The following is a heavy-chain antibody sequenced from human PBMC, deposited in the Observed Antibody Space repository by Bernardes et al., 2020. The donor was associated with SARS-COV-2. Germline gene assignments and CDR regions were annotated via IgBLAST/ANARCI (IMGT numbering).Heavy chain of an antibody. D-gene: IGHD3-3*01. Sequence: GGSLRLSCAAPGFTFSDYEMNWVRQAPGKGLEWVAYITRSGNTIYYADSVKGRFTISRDNSKKSLFLQMNSLRVEDTAVYYCARERAVRFLDWSDDYLNYYGMDVWGQGTTVTVSS. CDR2: ITRSGNTI. CDR3: ARERAVRFLDWSDDYLNYYGMDV. V-gene: IGHV3-48*03. J-gene: IGHJ6*02. CDR1: GFTFSDYE.